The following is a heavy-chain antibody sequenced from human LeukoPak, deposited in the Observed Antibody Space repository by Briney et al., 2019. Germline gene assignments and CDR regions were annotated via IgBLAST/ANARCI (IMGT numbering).Heavy chain of an antibody. CDR1: GFTFSSYA. CDR3: ARGPYSSSWYGVY. Sequence: PGGSLRLSCAASGFTFSSYAMSWIRQPPGKGLEWIAEISHSRSTNYNPSLKSRVTISIDTSKNQFSLKLSSVTAADTAVYYCARGPYSSSWYGVYWGQGTLVTVSS. CDR2: ISHSRST. D-gene: IGHD6-13*01. J-gene: IGHJ4*02. V-gene: IGHV4-34*01.